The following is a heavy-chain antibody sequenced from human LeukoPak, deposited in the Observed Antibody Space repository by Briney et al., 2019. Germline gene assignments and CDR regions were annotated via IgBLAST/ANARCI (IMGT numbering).Heavy chain of an antibody. V-gene: IGHV3-30*04. J-gene: IGHJ4*01. D-gene: IGHD2-2*01. CDR3: ARDNEYQLLWFFDY. CDR1: GFTFSSYA. Sequence: GGSLRLSCAASGFTFSSYAMHWVRQAPGKGLEWVAVISYDGSNKYYADSVKGRFTISRDNSKNTLYLQMNSLRAEDTAVYYCARDNEYQLLWFFDYWGQEPWSPSPQ. CDR2: ISYDGSNK.